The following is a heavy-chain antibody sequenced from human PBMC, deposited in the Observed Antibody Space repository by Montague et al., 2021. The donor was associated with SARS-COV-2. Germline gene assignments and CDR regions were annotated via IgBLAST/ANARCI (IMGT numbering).Heavy chain of an antibody. CDR2: ISPDGSAK. V-gene: IGHV3-7*01. Sequence: SLRLSCAAYGVSFSSHWMSWARKAPGKPLEWVANISPDGSAKFYVGSVKGRFTISRDNAKTSLYLQMNSLRVEDTAVYYCARSVDVWGQGTLVTVSS. CDR3: ARSVDV. J-gene: IGHJ4*02. CDR1: GVSFSSHW.